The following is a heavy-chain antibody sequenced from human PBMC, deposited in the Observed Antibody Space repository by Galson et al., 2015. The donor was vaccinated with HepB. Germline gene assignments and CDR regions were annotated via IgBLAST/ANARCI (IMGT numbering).Heavy chain of an antibody. V-gene: IGHV4-34*01. J-gene: IGHJ4*02. CDR1: GGSFSGYY. CDR2: INHSGST. CDR3: ARSLGYCSSTSCPPGGY. D-gene: IGHD2-2*01. Sequence: LSLTCAVYGGSFSGYYWSWIRQPPGKGLEWIGEINHSGSTNYNPSLKSRVTISVDTSKNQFSLKLSSVTAADTAVYYCARSLGYCSSTSCPPGGYWGQGTLVTVSS.